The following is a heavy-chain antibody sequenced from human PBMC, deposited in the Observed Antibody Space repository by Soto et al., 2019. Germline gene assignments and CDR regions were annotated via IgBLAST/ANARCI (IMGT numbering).Heavy chain of an antibody. D-gene: IGHD2-21*02. CDR3: ARDRPAYCFGDCDSSF. CDR2: ISVYNVKT. V-gene: IGHV1-18*04. J-gene: IGHJ1*01. CDR1: GYAFNNYG. Sequence: QVQMVQSGAEVMKPGTSVKVSCKASGYAFNNYGISWVRQAPGQGLEWMGWISVYNVKTNYAQTFQGRVTMTTDITTTTVYMELSNLRSDDTAVYYCARDRPAYCFGDCDSSFWGQGALVTVSS.